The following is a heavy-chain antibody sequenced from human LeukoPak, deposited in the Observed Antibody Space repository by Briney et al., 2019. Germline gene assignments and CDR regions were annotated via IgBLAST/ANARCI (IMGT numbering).Heavy chain of an antibody. CDR1: GFTFSSYA. CDR2: ISYDGSNK. J-gene: IGHJ4*02. V-gene: IGHV3-30-3*01. D-gene: IGHD3-22*01. Sequence: PGGSLRLSCAASGFTFSSYAMHWVRQAPGKGLEWVAVISYDGSNKYYADSVKGRFTISRDNSKNTLYLQMNSLRAEDTAVYYCARDPGDSSGYWSYFDYWGQGTLVTVSS. CDR3: ARDPGDSSGYWSYFDY.